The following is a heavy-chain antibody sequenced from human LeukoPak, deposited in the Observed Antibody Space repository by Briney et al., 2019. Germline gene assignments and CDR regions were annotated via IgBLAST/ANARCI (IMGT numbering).Heavy chain of an antibody. D-gene: IGHD3-10*01. J-gene: IGHJ3*02. V-gene: IGHV4-34*01. CDR3: AKSNGYGLIDI. CDR2: INHSGST. Sequence: PSRPCPSPALSMVGPSVVTTGAGSASPQGRGWSGLGEINHSGSTNYNPSLKSRVTISVDTSKNQFSLKLNSVTAADTAVYYCAKSNGYGLIDIWGQGTMVTVSS. CDR1: VGPSVVTT.